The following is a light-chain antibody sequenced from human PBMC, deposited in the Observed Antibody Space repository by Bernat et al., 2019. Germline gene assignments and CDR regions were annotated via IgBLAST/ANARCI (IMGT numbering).Light chain of an antibody. V-gene: IGKV3-20*01. CDR2: AAS. J-gene: IGKJ1*01. Sequence: ETVMTQSPDTLSVSPGERATLSCRASQSVDTKLAWYLQQPGQAPRLLIYAASRRATGVPDRFSGAGSGTDFTLTISRLEPGDSAVYYCHYYAYSPGTFGQGTKVEIK. CDR1: QSVDTK. CDR3: HYYAYSPGT.